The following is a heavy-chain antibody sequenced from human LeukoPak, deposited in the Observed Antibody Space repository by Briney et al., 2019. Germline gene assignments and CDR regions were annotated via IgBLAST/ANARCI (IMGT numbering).Heavy chain of an antibody. CDR2: ISYDGSIK. J-gene: IGHJ4*02. CDR3: AKSQNRQIVVVIGPEDY. V-gene: IGHV3-30*18. CDR1: GFTFSSYG. Sequence: GRSLRLSCAASGFTFSSYGMHWVRQAPGKGLEWVAVISYDGSIKYYADSVKGRFTISRDNSKNTLYLQMNSLRAEDTAVYYCAKSQNRQIVVVIGPEDYWGQGTLVTVSS. D-gene: IGHD3-22*01.